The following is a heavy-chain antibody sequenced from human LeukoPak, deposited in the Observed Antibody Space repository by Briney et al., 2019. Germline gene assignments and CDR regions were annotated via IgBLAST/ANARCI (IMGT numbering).Heavy chain of an antibody. CDR1: GFTFSSYE. CDR3: ARIGSDNWNDRGSDY. Sequence: GGSLRLSCAASGFTFSSYEMNWVRQAPGKGLEWVSYISSSGSTICYADSVKGRFTISRDNAKNSLYLQMNSLRAEDTAVYYCARIGSDNWNDRGSDYWGQGTLATVSS. V-gene: IGHV3-48*03. D-gene: IGHD1-20*01. J-gene: IGHJ4*02. CDR2: ISSSGSTI.